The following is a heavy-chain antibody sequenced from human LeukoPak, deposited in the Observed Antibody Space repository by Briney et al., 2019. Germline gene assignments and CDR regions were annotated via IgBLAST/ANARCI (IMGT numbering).Heavy chain of an antibody. D-gene: IGHD1-26*01. CDR1: GYAFTSYY. CDR3: ARAASGSYHARWFDP. J-gene: IGHJ5*02. Sequence: ASVKVSCKASGYAFTSYYMHWVRQAPGQGLEWMGIINPSGGSTSYAQKFQGRVTMTRDTSTSTVYMELSSLRSEDTAVYYCARAASGSYHARWFDPWGQGTLVTVSS. CDR2: INPSGGST. V-gene: IGHV1-46*01.